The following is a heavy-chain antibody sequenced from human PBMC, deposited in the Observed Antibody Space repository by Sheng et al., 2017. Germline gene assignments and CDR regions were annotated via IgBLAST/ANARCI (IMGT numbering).Heavy chain of an antibody. Sequence: QVQLQESGPGLVKPSETLSLTCAVSGYSISSGYYWGWIRQPPGKGLEWIGSIYHSGSTYYNPSLKSRVTISVDTSKNQFSLKLSSVTAADTAVYYCATFTIAAAGPYYFDYWGQGTLVTVSS. CDR2: IYHSGST. CDR3: ATFTIAAAGPYYFDY. D-gene: IGHD6-13*01. CDR1: GYSISSGYY. V-gene: IGHV4-38-2*01. J-gene: IGHJ4*02.